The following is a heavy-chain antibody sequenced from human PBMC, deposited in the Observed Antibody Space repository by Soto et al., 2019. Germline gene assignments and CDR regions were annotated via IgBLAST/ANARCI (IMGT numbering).Heavy chain of an antibody. D-gene: IGHD2-2*01. CDR2: ISYDGSNK. Sequence: ESGGGVVQPGRSLRLSCAASGFTFSSYGMHWVRQAPGKGLEWVAVISYDGSNKYYADSVKGRFTISRDNSKNTLYLQMNSLRAEDTAVYYCAKEMGIVVVPAASNYYYYYGMDVWGQGTTVTVSS. CDR1: GFTFSSYG. CDR3: AKEMGIVVVPAASNYYYYYGMDV. V-gene: IGHV3-30*18. J-gene: IGHJ6*02.